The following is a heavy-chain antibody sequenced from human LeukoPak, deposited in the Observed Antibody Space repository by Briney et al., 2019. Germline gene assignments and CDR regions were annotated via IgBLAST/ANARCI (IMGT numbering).Heavy chain of an antibody. Sequence: GGSLRLSCAASGFTFSSYGMHWVRQAPGKGLEWVAVIWYDGSNKYYADSVKGRFTISRDNSKNTLYLQMNSLRAEDTAVYYCARDRRYYDSSGYLDWGQGTLVTVSS. CDR1: GFTFSSYG. D-gene: IGHD3-22*01. CDR2: IWYDGSNK. CDR3: ARDRRYYDSSGYLD. J-gene: IGHJ4*02. V-gene: IGHV3-33*01.